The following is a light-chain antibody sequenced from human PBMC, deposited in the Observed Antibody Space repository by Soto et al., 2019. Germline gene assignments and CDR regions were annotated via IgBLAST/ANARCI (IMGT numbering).Light chain of an antibody. CDR2: AAS. CDR3: QQPEP. CDR1: QGISSY. Sequence: DIQLTQSPSFLSASVGDRVTITCRSSQGISSYLAWYQQKPGKAPKLMIYAASTLQSGVPSRFSGSGSGTEFTLTISRLQPEEFAPYYCQQPEPFGQGTKVEIK. J-gene: IGKJ1*01. V-gene: IGKV1-9*01.